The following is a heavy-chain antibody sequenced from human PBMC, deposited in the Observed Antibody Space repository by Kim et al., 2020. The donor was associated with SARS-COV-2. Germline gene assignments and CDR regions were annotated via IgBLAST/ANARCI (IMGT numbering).Heavy chain of an antibody. CDR3: ARSGTTSGMDV. Sequence: TYYADSVKGRFTISRENSKSTLYLQMNSLRAEDTAVYYCARSGTTSGMDVWGQGTTVTVSS. D-gene: IGHD1-7*01. J-gene: IGHJ6*02. CDR2: T. V-gene: IGHV3-66*01.